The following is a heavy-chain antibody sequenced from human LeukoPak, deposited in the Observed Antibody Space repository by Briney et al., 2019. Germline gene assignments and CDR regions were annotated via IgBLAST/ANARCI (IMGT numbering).Heavy chain of an antibody. Sequence: PSETLSLTCTVSGGSISSSSYYWGWIRQPPGKGLEWIGSIYYSGSTYYNPSLKSRVTISVDTSKNQISLRLTSVTAADTALYYCARDNPSGYTYGYEHYFYYIDVWGKGTTVTVSS. CDR1: GGSISSSSYY. J-gene: IGHJ6*03. V-gene: IGHV4-39*07. CDR2: IYYSGST. CDR3: ARDNPSGYTYGYEHYFYYIDV. D-gene: IGHD5-18*01.